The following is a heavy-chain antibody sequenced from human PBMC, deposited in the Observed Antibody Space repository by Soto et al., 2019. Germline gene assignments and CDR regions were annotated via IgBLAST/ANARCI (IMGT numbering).Heavy chain of an antibody. Sequence: GGSLRLSCAASGFTFSSYAMHWVRQAPGKGLEWVAVISYDGSNKYYAESVKGRFTISRDNSKNTLYLQMNSLRAEDTVVYYCAREELYCSGGSCYSVGSCDYWGQGT. CDR3: AREELYCSGGSCYSVGSCDY. CDR2: ISYDGSNK. V-gene: IGHV3-30-3*01. CDR1: GFTFSSYA. D-gene: IGHD2-15*01. J-gene: IGHJ4*02.